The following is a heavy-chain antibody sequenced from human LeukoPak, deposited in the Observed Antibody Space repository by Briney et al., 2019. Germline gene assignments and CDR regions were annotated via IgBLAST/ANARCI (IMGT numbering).Heavy chain of an antibody. CDR3: AILAAAGYYYYYMDV. V-gene: IGHV1-2*02. Sequence: ASVKVSCKASGYTFTGYYMHWVRQAPGQGLEWMGWINPNSGGTNYAQKFQGRVTMTRDTSISTAYMELSRLRSDDTAVYYCAILAAAGYYYYYMDVWGKGTTVTVSS. J-gene: IGHJ6*03. CDR1: GYTFTGYY. CDR2: INPNSGGT. D-gene: IGHD6-13*01.